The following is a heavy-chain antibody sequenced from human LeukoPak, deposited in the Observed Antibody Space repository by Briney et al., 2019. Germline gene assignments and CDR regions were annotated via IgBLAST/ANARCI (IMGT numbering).Heavy chain of an antibody. Sequence: GGSLRLSCAASGFTFSSYAMSWVRQAPGKGLEWVSAISGSGGSTYYADSVKGRFTISRDNSKNTLYLQMNSLRAEDTAVYYCAKDPAYYDSSGYYSENDYWGQGTLVTVSS. CDR2: ISGSGGST. D-gene: IGHD3-22*01. CDR3: AKDPAYYDSSGYYSENDY. V-gene: IGHV3-23*01. CDR1: GFTFSSYA. J-gene: IGHJ4*02.